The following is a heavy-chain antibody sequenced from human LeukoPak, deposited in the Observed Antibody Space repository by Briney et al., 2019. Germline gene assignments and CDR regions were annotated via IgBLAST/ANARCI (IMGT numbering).Heavy chain of an antibody. CDR2: IYYSGST. V-gene: IGHV4-59*01. D-gene: IGHD4-17*01. CDR3: ARDRDYGDYPNWFDP. CDR1: GGPISSYY. J-gene: IGHJ5*02. Sequence: SETLSLTCTVSGGPISSYYWSWIRQPPGKGLEWIGYIYYSGSTNYNPSLKSRVTISVDTSKNQFSLKLSSVTAADTAVYYCARDRDYGDYPNWFDPWSQGTLVTVSS.